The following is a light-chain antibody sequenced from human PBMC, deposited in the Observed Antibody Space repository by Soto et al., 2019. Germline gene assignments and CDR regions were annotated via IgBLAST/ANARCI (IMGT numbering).Light chain of an antibody. CDR1: QSVNSNY. CDR2: GAS. J-gene: IGKJ2*01. V-gene: IGKV3-20*01. CDR3: HQDGSSPYT. Sequence: EIVLTQSPGTLSLSSGERVTLSCRASQSVNSNYLGWYQQKPGQAPRLLIYGASSRATGIPDRFSGSGSGTDISLTISRLEPEDFAVYYCHQDGSSPYTFGQGTKLEIK.